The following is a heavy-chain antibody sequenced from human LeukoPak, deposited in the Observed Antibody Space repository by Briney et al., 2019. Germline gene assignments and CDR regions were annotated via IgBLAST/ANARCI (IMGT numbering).Heavy chain of an antibody. CDR1: GFTFSSYD. J-gene: IGHJ3*02. Sequence: TGGSLRLSCAASGFTFSSYDMHWVRQATGKGLEWVSAIGTAGDTYYPGSVKGRFTISRENAKNSLYLQMNSLRAGDTAVYYCARALYYYDSSGYYYDAFDIWGQGTMVTVSS. V-gene: IGHV3-13*01. CDR3: ARALYYYDSSGYYYDAFDI. D-gene: IGHD3-22*01. CDR2: IGTAGDT.